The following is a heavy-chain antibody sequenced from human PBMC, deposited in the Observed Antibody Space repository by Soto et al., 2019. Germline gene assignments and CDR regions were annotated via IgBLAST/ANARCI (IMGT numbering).Heavy chain of an antibody. D-gene: IGHD2-15*01. J-gene: IGHJ4*02. CDR1: GFTFSSYE. CDR3: ARDSPNCSGGSCTGY. Sequence: PGGSLRLSCAASGFTFSSYEMNWVRQAPGKGLEWVSYISSSGSTIYYADSVKGRFTISRDNAKNSLYLQMNSLRAEDTAVYYCARDSPNCSGGSCTGYWGQGTLVTVSS. CDR2: ISSSGSTI. V-gene: IGHV3-48*03.